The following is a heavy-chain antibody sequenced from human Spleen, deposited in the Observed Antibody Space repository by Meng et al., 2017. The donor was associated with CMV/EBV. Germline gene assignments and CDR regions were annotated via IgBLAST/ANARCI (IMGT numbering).Heavy chain of an antibody. Sequence: GESLKISCAASGFTFTSYSMNWVRQAPGKGLEWLTYISSSVSTISYADSVKGRFTISRDNAKNSLYLQMNSLRAEDTAVYYCARVKKGLPYSHAMDVWGQGTTVTVSS. D-gene: IGHD2-15*01. CDR1: GFTFTSYS. J-gene: IGHJ6*02. CDR2: ISSSVSTI. CDR3: ARVKKGLPYSHAMDV. V-gene: IGHV3-48*04.